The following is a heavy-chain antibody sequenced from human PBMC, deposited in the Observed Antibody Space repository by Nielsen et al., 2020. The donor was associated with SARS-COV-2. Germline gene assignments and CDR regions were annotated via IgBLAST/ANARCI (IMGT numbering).Heavy chain of an antibody. CDR1: GGSISSYY. CDR2: IYYSGST. CDR3: ARRSTIGAIWYDP. V-gene: IGHV4-59*08. Sequence: SETLSLTCAVYGGSISSYYWSWIRQPPGKGLEWIGYIYYSGSTNYNPSLKSRVTISVDTSKNQFSLKLSSVTAADTAVYYCARRSTIGAIWYDPWGQGTLVTVSS. J-gene: IGHJ5*02. D-gene: IGHD2/OR15-2a*01.